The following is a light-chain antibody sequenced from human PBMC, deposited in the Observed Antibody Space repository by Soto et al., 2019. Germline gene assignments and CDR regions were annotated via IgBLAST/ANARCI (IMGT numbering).Light chain of an antibody. CDR2: GAS. Sequence: EIVMTQSPATLSVSPGGRATLSYRASQSVSRNLAWYQQKPGQSPRLLIYGASTRATGVPARFGGSGSGTVFTLTISSLQSEDSALYYCQQYNDWPGGTFGQGTKLDIK. V-gene: IGKV3-15*01. CDR3: QQYNDWPGGT. J-gene: IGKJ2*01. CDR1: QSVSRN.